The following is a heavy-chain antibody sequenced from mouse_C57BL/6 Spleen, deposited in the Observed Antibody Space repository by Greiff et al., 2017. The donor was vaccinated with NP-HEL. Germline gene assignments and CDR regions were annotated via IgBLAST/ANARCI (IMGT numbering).Heavy chain of an antibody. CDR3: ARSGNLPDYYAMDY. J-gene: IGHJ4*01. CDR1: GYAFSSSW. CDR2: IYPGDGDT. V-gene: IGHV1-82*01. Sequence: QVQLKQSGPELVKPGASVKISCKASGYAFSSSWMNWVKQRPGKCLEWIGRIYPGDGDTNYNGKFKGKATLTADKSSSTAYMQLSSLTSEDSAVYFCARSGNLPDYYAMDYWGQGTSVTVSS. D-gene: IGHD5-5*01.